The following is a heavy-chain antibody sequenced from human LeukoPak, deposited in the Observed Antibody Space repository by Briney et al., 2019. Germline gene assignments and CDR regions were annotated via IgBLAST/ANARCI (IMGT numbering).Heavy chain of an antibody. J-gene: IGHJ4*02. Sequence: PSETLSLTCAVYGGSFSGYYWSWIRQPPGKGLEWIGEINHSGSTNYNPSLKSRVTISVDTSKNQFSLKLSSVTAADTAVYYCARAFWSGYYGHWGQGPLVTVSS. V-gene: IGHV4-34*01. CDR2: INHSGST. CDR1: GGSFSGYY. CDR3: ARAFWSGYYGH. D-gene: IGHD3-3*01.